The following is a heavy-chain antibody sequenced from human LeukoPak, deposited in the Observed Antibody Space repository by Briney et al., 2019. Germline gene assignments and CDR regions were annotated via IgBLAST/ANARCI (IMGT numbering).Heavy chain of an antibody. CDR2: IGIGDDT. J-gene: IGHJ3*02. D-gene: IGHD5/OR15-5a*01. Sequence: GGSLRLSCTASGFTFRSYDMHWVRQLPGGGLEWVSTIGIGDDTHYPDSVKGRFTISRENAKNSMYLQMNTLRDGDTAVYYCVRGGIRVSGIDAFDIWGQGTMVTVSS. CDR1: GFTFRSYD. V-gene: IGHV3-13*01. CDR3: VRGGIRVSGIDAFDI.